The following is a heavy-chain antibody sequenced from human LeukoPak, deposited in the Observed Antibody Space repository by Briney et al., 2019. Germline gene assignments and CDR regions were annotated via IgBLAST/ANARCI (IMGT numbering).Heavy chain of an antibody. D-gene: IGHD2-21*02. CDR2: IYSGGST. CDR1: GFSFNTYG. J-gene: IGHJ4*02. Sequence: GGSLRLSCAASGFSFNTYGMHWVRQAPGKGLEWVSVIYSGGSTYYADSVKGRFTISRDNSKNTLYLQMNSLRAEDTAVYYCARDPCGGDCYSAYWGQGTLVTVSS. CDR3: ARDPCGGDCYSAY. V-gene: IGHV3-66*01.